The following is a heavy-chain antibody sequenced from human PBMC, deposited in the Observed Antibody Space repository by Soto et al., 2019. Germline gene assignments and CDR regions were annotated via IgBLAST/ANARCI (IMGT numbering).Heavy chain of an antibody. D-gene: IGHD3-10*01. V-gene: IGHV6-1*01. CDR1: GDSVSSNSAA. Sequence: PSQTLSLTCAISGDSVSSNSAAWNWIRQSPSRGLEWLGRTYYRSKWYNDYAVSVKSRITINPDTSKNQFSLQLNSVTPEDTAMYYCARGTTGYYGSGSYYKERTLRGGMDVWGQGTTVTVSS. CDR2: TYYRSKWYN. J-gene: IGHJ6*02. CDR3: ARGTTGYYGSGSYYKERTLRGGMDV.